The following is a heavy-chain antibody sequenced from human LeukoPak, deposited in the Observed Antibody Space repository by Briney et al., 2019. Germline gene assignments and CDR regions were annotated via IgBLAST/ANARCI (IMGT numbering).Heavy chain of an antibody. Sequence: PGGSLRLSCPASGFTFASLSMDWVRQAQGRGLEWVSSISSSSSHTYYADSVKGRFTISRDNAKNSLYLQMNSLRAEDTAVYYCASHGSRSSFDYWGQGTLVTVSS. J-gene: IGHJ4*02. CDR2: ISSSSSHT. V-gene: IGHV3-21*01. D-gene: IGHD3-10*01. CDR3: ASHGSRSSFDY. CDR1: GFTFASLS.